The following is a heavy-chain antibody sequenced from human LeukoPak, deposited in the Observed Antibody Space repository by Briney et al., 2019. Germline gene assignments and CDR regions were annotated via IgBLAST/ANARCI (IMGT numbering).Heavy chain of an antibody. D-gene: IGHD6-13*01. CDR3: ARVGQQLVVDY. CDR2: IYYSGST. V-gene: IGHV4-30-4*01. J-gene: IGHJ4*02. Sequence: KPSETLSLTCTVSGGSFSSGDYYWSWIRQPPGKGLEWIGYIYYSGSTYYNPSLKSRVTISVDTSKNQFSLKLSSVTAADTAVYYCARVGQQLVVDYWGQGTLVTVSS. CDR1: GGSFSSGDYY.